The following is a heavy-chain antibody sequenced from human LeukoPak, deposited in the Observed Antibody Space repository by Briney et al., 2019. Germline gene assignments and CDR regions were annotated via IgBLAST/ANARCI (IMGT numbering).Heavy chain of an antibody. V-gene: IGHV4-59*01. J-gene: IGHJ2*01. CDR3: ARDLSPIWYFDL. Sequence: PSETLSLTCAVYGGSFSGYYWSWLRQPPGKGLEWIGYIYYSGSTNYNPSLKSRVTISVDTSKNQFSLKLSSVTAADTAVYYCARDLSPIWYFDLWGRGTLVTVSS. D-gene: IGHD3-3*02. CDR2: IYYSGST. CDR1: GGSFSGYY.